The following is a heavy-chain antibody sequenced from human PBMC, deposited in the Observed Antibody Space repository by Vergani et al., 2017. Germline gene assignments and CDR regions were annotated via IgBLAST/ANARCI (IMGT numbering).Heavy chain of an antibody. D-gene: IGHD3-22*01. CDR2: IYYTGLT. J-gene: IGHJ4*02. CDR1: GGSINNYY. Sequence: QVHLLESGPGLVKPSETLSLTCNVSGGSINNYYWNWIRQPPGKTLEWIGYIYYTGLTKYNPSFKSRVTTSVDTSKNQFSLKLSSVTAADTAVYYCARGYYRYHDGTGYWDFDYWGQGTLVTVSS. V-gene: IGHV4-59*01. CDR3: ARGYYRYHDGTGYWDFDY.